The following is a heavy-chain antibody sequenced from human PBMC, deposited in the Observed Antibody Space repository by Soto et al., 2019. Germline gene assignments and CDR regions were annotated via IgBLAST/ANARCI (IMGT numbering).Heavy chain of an antibody. CDR2: IYYSGST. CDR1: GGSISSGDYY. CDR3: ARDLEWFREPEDGMDV. J-gene: IGHJ6*02. Sequence: QVQLQESGPGLVKPSQTLSLTCTVSGGSISSGDYYWSWIRQPPGKGLEWIGYIYYSGSTYYNPSLKSRVTISVDTSKNQFSLKLSSVTAADTAVYYCARDLEWFREPEDGMDVWGQGTTVTVSS. D-gene: IGHD3-3*01. V-gene: IGHV4-30-4*01.